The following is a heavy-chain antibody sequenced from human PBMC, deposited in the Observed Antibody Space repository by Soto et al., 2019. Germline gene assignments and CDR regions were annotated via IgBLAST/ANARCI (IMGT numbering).Heavy chain of an antibody. V-gene: IGHV4-34*01. Sequence: SETLSLTCAVYGGSFSGYYWSWIRQPPGKGLEWIGEINHSGSTNYNPSLKSRVTISVDTSKNQFSLKLSSVTAADTAVYYCARRPMVRGVGWFDPWGQGTLVNVSS. CDR3: ARRPMVRGVGWFDP. CDR2: INHSGST. CDR1: GGSFSGYY. J-gene: IGHJ5*02. D-gene: IGHD3-10*01.